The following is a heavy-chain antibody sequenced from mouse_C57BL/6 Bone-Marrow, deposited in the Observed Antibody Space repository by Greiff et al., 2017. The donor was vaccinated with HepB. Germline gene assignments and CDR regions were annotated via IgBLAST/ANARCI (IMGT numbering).Heavy chain of an antibody. CDR3: ARHNPAQAWFAY. D-gene: IGHD3-2*02. V-gene: IGHV5-12*01. Sequence: EVQLVESGGGLVQPGGSLKLSCAASGFTFSDYYMYWVRQTPEKRLEWVAYISNGGGSTYYPDTVKGRFTISRDNAKNTLYLQMSRLKSEDTAMYYCARHNPAQAWFAYWGQGTLVTVSA. CDR2: ISNGGGST. CDR1: GFTFSDYY. J-gene: IGHJ3*01.